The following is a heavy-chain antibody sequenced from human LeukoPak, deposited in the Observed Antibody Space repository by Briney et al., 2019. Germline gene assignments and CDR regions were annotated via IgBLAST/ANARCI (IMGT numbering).Heavy chain of an antibody. V-gene: IGHV3-23*01. J-gene: IGHJ4*02. CDR3: AKYDYPDSTGPFH. D-gene: IGHD3-22*01. CDR2: ISASGVNT. Sequence: GGPLRLSCVVSEVTLGRYAMSWVRQAPGKGLEWVSGISASGVNTHYAASVRGRFIISRDNSKNTLYLQMNSLRAGDTALYFCAKYDYPDSTGPFHWGQGTLVTVSS. CDR1: EVTLGRYA.